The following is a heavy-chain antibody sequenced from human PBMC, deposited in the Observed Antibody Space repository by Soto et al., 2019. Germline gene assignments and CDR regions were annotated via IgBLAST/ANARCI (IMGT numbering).Heavy chain of an antibody. CDR1: GGTFSSYA. J-gene: IGHJ6*02. CDR3: ARDSITMVRGVINYYGMDV. Sequence: SVKVSCKASGGTFSSYAISWVRQAPGQGLEWMGGIIPIFGTANYAQKFQGRVTITADESTSTAYMELSSLRSEDTAVYYCARDSITMVRGVINYYGMDVWGQGTTVTVSS. V-gene: IGHV1-69*13. CDR2: IIPIFGTA. D-gene: IGHD3-10*01.